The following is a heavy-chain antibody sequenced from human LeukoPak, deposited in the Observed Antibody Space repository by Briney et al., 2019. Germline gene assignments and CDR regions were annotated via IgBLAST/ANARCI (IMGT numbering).Heavy chain of an antibody. V-gene: IGHV1-8*01. Sequence: ASVKVSCKASGYTFTSYDINWVRQATGQGLEWMGWMNPNSGDTGYVQKFQGRVTMTRDTSTSTAYMELSSLRSKETAVYYCARGEFGSGSYSDYWGQGTLVTVSS. CDR3: ARGEFGSGSYSDY. CDR1: GYTFTSYD. CDR2: MNPNSGDT. D-gene: IGHD3-10*01. J-gene: IGHJ4*02.